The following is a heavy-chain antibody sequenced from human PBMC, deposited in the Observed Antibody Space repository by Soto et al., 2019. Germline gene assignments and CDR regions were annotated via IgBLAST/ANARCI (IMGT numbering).Heavy chain of an antibody. D-gene: IGHD3-10*01. CDR3: AKDNVGVRGVINYYYYMAD. J-gene: IGHJ6*03. CDR2: ISGSGGST. Sequence: PGGSLRLSCAASGFTFSSYAMSWVRQAPGKGLEWVSAISGSGGSTYYSDSVKGRFTSSRDNSKNTPYLQMNSLRAEDTAVYYCAKDNVGVRGVINYYYYMADWGKGTTVTVSS. V-gene: IGHV3-23*01. CDR1: GFTFSSYA.